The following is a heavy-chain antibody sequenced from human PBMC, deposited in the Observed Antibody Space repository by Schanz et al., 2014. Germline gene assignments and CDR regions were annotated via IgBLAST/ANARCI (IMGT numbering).Heavy chain of an antibody. CDR2: IRGSGGST. CDR1: GFTFSSHS. D-gene: IGHD6-6*01. Sequence: EVQLVESGGNLVQPGGSLRLSCVASGFTFSSHSMNWVRQALGQGLEWVSCIRGSGGSTLYADSVQGRFTISRDDSKNMLYLQMNSLRAEDTAVYYCAKVWKDHRIAGRPGWSDGMDVWGQGTTVTVSS. J-gene: IGHJ6*02. CDR3: AKVWKDHRIAGRPGWSDGMDV. V-gene: IGHV3-23*04.